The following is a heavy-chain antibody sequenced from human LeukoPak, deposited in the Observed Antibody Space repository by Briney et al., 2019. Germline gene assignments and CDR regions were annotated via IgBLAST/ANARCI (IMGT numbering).Heavy chain of an antibody. V-gene: IGHV4-59*08. Sequence: SSETLSLTCTASGGSISSYYWSWIRQPPGKGLEWIGNIYYSGSTNYNPSLKSRVTISVDTSKNQFSLKLSSVTAADTAVYYCARLNSGSGWLLDYWGQGTLVTVSS. CDR2: IYYSGST. J-gene: IGHJ4*02. CDR1: GGSISSYY. D-gene: IGHD6-19*01. CDR3: ARLNSGSGWLLDY.